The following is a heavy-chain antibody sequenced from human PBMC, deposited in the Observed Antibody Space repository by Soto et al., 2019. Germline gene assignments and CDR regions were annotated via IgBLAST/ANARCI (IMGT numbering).Heavy chain of an antibody. Sequence: PGGSLRLSCAASGFTFSSYWMHWVRQAPGEGLVWVSLINSDGSSTSYADSVKGRFTISRDNAKNTLYLQMNSLRADDTAVYSCATGTPGSGVEPWCQGTLVTVSS. CDR1: GFTFSSYW. J-gene: IGHJ5*02. V-gene: IGHV3-74*01. D-gene: IGHD1-1*01. CDR3: ATGTPGSGVEP. CDR2: INSDGSST.